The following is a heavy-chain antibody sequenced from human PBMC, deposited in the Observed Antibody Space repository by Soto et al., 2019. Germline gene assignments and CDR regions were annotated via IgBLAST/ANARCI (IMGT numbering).Heavy chain of an antibody. V-gene: IGHV3-21*01. D-gene: IGHD3-3*02. CDR3: ARDESASSSIRY. J-gene: IGHJ4*02. CDR1: GSPFSTYG. CDR2: ISNGGNYI. Sequence: EVQVVESGGGLVKPGGSLRLSCTASGSPFSTYGMNWVRQAPGKGLEWVSSISNGGNYIYYADSVQGRFTISRDNAKNSLYLQMNSLRAEDTAVYFCARDESASSSIRYWGQGTLVTVSS.